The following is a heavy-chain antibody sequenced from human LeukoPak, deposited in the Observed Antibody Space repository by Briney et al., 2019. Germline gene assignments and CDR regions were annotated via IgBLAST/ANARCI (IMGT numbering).Heavy chain of an antibody. CDR2: INPSGGST. D-gene: IGHD6-13*01. CDR3: ARDRGAAAGPDY. J-gene: IGHJ4*02. V-gene: IGHV1-46*01. Sequence: GASVKVSCKASGYTFTSYYMHWVRQAPGQGLEWMGIINPSGGSTSYAQKFQGRVTMTRDTSTSTVCMELSSLRSEDTAVYYCARDRGAAAGPDYWGQGTLVTVSS. CDR1: GYTFTSYY.